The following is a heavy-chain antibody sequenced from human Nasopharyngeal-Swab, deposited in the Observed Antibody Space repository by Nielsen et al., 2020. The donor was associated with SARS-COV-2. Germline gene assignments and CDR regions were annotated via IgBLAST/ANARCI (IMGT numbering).Heavy chain of an antibody. CDR2: IYHSGST. Sequence: SETLSLTCAVSGGSISSGGYSWSWIRQPPGKGLEWIGYIYHSGSTYYNPSLKSRVTISVDRFKNQFSLKLPSLTAADTAVYYCARVGHPSTFDIWGQGTMVTVSS. CDR3: ARVGHPSTFDI. D-gene: IGHD4-11*01. CDR1: GGSISSGGYS. J-gene: IGHJ3*02. V-gene: IGHV4-30-2*01.